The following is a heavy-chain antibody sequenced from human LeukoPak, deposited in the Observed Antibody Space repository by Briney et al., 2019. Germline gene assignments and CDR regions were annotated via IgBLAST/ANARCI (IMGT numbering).Heavy chain of an antibody. Sequence: GGSLRLSCVTSGFTFSSYAMTWVRQPPGKGLEWVAAISASGDKTYYADSVKGRFIISRDNSKTTLFLQLNSLGAGDSAVFYCAKDGTNYGLGTSFDNWGQGTLVTVSS. CDR1: GFTFSSYA. CDR2: ISASGDKT. CDR3: AKDGTNYGLGTSFDN. J-gene: IGHJ4*02. D-gene: IGHD3-10*01. V-gene: IGHV3-23*01.